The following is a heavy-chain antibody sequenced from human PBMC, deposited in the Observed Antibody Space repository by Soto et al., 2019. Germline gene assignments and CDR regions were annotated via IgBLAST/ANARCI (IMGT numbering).Heavy chain of an antibody. J-gene: IGHJ4*02. Sequence: QVQLVQSGAEVKKPGASVKVSCKASGYTFTSYGISWVRQAPGQGLEWMGWISAYNGNTTYAQKLQGRVTMTTDTSTSTAYMELRSLRSDDTAVYYCARISRGYCSGGSCYGDYWGQGTLVTVSS. CDR1: GYTFTSYG. CDR3: ARISRGYCSGGSCYGDY. D-gene: IGHD2-15*01. V-gene: IGHV1-18*01. CDR2: ISAYNGNT.